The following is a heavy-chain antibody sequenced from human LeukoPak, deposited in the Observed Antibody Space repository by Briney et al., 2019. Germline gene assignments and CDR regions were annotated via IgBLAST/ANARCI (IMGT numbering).Heavy chain of an antibody. CDR1: GFTFSSYP. CDR2: IGDSGGNT. D-gene: IGHD1-26*01. J-gene: IGHJ4*02. Sequence: PGGSLRPSCAASGFTFSSYPMTWVRQAPGKGLDWVSTIGDSGGNTFYADSVKGRFTISRDNSKNTLFLQMSSLRAEDTAVYYCARDVGITVGATDYWGQGALVTVSS. V-gene: IGHV3-23*01. CDR3: ARDVGITVGATDY.